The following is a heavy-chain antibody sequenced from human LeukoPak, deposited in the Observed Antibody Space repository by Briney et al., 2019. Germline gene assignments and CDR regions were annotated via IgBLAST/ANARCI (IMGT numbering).Heavy chain of an antibody. CDR1: GDSISSGDYY. CDR3: ARDGDIVVGTNWFDP. Sequence: NPSQTLSLTCTVSGDSISSGDYYWSWVRQPPGKGLEWIGEIDHSGTTIYNPSLKSRVSISQDTSKNQFSLKLSSVTAADTAVYYCARDGDIVVGTNWFDPWGQGTLVTVSS. CDR2: IDHSGTT. D-gene: IGHD2-2*01. J-gene: IGHJ5*02. V-gene: IGHV4-30-4*08.